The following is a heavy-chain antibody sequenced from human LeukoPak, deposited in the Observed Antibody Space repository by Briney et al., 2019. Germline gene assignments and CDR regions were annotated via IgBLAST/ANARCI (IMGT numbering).Heavy chain of an antibody. D-gene: IGHD6-13*01. CDR1: GGSISSGDYY. CDR3: ARDGDRSLLLSSLGAFDI. J-gene: IGHJ3*02. Sequence: KASETLSLTCTVSGGSISSGDYYWSWIRQPPGKGLEWIGYIYYSGSTYYNPSLKSRVTISVDTSKNQFSLKLSSVTAADTAVYYCARDGDRSLLLSSLGAFDIWGQGTMVTVSS. V-gene: IGHV4-30-4*01. CDR2: IYYSGST.